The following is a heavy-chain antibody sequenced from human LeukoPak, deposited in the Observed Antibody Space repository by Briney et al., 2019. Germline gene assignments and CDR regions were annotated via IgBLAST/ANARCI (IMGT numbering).Heavy chain of an antibody. V-gene: IGHV3-7*01. J-gene: IGHJ6*03. CDR2: IKQDGSEK. Sequence: PGGSLRLSCAASGFTFSSYWMSWVRQAPGKGLEWVANIKQDGSEKYYVDSVKGRFTISRDNAKNSLYLQMNSLRAEDTAVYYCARGFLGWLLYYYYYMDVWGKGTTVTVSS. D-gene: IGHD3-3*01. CDR1: GFTFSSYW. CDR3: ARGFLGWLLYYYYYMDV.